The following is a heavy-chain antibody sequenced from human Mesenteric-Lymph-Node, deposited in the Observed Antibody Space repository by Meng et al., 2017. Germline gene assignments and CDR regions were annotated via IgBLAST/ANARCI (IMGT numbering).Heavy chain of an antibody. V-gene: IGHV4-4*02. CDR1: GGSINGGNW. D-gene: IGHD2-2*01. Sequence: AETLSLTGDVSGGSINGGNWWTWVRQPPGKGLEWIGEIYHGGSTNYNPSLKSRVTISVDKSKNQLSLKLSSVTAANTAVYYCARQVVHEYDNLFDYWGQGTLVTVSS. CDR2: IYHGGST. J-gene: IGHJ4*02. CDR3: ARQVVHEYDNLFDY.